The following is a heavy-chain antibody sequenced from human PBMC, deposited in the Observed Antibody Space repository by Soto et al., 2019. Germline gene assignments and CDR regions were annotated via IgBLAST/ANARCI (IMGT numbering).Heavy chain of an antibody. CDR3: VRGSGWYFY. CDR2: IYSSGTT. D-gene: IGHD6-19*01. J-gene: IGHJ4*02. V-gene: IGHV4-59*01. CDR1: SGSFSGYY. Sequence: SETLSLTCTVSSGSFSGYYWSWIRQPPGKGLEWIGYIYSSGTTNYNPSLKSRVTIPVDTSKNQFSLKLSSVTAADTAVYYCVRGSGWYFYWGQGTLVTVSS.